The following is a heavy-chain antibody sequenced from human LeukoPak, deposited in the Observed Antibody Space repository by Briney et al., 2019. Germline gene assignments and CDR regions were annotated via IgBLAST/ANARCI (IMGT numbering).Heavy chain of an antibody. CDR1: GFTFSRYS. D-gene: IGHD6-19*01. CDR2: ISSSGAKT. V-gene: IGHV3-21*01. CDR3: ARAPIAVVGGGSFDY. J-gene: IGHJ4*02. Sequence: GGSLRLSCAASGFTFSRYSMNWVRQAPGKGLQWVSSISSSGAKTYYADSVKGRVTISRDNAKNSYYLEMNSLVAEDTAVYYCARAPIAVVGGGSFDYWGQGILVTVSS.